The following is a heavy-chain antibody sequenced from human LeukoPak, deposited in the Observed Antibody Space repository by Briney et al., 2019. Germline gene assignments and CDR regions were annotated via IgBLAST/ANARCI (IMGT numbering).Heavy chain of an antibody. Sequence: GGSLRLSCAVSGFTFSNYDMNWVRQALGKGLEWVSYISKSGTTIYYGDSVKGRFTISRDNAKNSLYLQMNSLRAEDTAVYYCAREDASGSYWVYWGQRTLVTVSS. CDR1: GFTFSNYD. J-gene: IGHJ4*02. D-gene: IGHD3-10*01. CDR2: ISKSGTTI. CDR3: AREDASGSYWVY. V-gene: IGHV3-48*03.